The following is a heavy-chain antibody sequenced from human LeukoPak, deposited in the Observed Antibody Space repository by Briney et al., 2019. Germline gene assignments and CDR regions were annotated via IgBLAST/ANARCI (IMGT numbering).Heavy chain of an antibody. D-gene: IGHD6-6*01. J-gene: IGHJ4*02. Sequence: PSETLSLTCTLSGGSISSYYWSWIPQPPGKGLEWIGYIYYSGSTNYNPSLKSRVTISVDTSKNQFSLKLSSVTAADTAVYHCARDRIAALDYWGQGTLVTVSS. CDR2: IYYSGST. CDR3: ARDRIAALDY. CDR1: GGSISSYY. V-gene: IGHV4-59*01.